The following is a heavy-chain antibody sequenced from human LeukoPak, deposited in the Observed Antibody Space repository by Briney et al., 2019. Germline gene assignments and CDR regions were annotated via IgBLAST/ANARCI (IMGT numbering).Heavy chain of an antibody. CDR1: GFTFRSHA. J-gene: IGHJ6*02. CDR3: VSLDGVYYYHMDV. D-gene: IGHD3/OR15-3a*01. V-gene: IGHV3-23*01. Sequence: GGSLRLSCVGSGFTFRSHAMSWVRQAPEKGLEFVSGIYENGGTTYYADSVKGRFTISRDNAKNTLYLQMNSLRAEDSAVYYCVSLDGVYYYHMDVWGQGTTVIVSS. CDR2: IYENGGTT.